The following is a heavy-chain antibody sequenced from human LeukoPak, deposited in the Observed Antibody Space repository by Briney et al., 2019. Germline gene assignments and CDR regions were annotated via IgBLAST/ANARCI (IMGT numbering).Heavy chain of an antibody. Sequence: SETLSLTCTVSGGSISSYYWSWIRQHPGKGLEWIGYIYYSGSTYYNPSLKSRVTISVDTSKNQFSLKLSSVTAADTAVYYCARGEKGYSSSSPAFDYWGQGTLVTVSS. CDR1: GGSISSYY. J-gene: IGHJ4*02. CDR3: ARGEKGYSSSSPAFDY. V-gene: IGHV4-59*06. CDR2: IYYSGST. D-gene: IGHD6-6*01.